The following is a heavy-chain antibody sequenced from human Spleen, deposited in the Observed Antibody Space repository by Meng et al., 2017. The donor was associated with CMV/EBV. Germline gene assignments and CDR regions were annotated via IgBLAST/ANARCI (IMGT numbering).Heavy chain of an antibody. V-gene: IGHV3-9*01. CDR2: ISRESGSI. D-gene: IGHD3-10*01. CDR1: GFSFGDYA. Sequence: SLKISCAASGFSFGDYAMHWVRQAPGKGLEWVSGISRESGSIAYADSVKGRFTISRDNAKNSLYLQMNSLRAEDTALYYCARDRGAGSYYNGYYYGVDVWGQGTTVTVSS. CDR3: ARDRGAGSYYNGYYYGVDV. J-gene: IGHJ6*02.